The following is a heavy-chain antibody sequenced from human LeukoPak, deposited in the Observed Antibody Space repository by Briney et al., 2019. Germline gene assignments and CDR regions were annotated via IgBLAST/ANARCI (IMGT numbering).Heavy chain of an antibody. D-gene: IGHD1-7*01. CDR2: IWYDGSNK. CDR1: GFTFSSYG. CDR3: ARDFPNYTGGPYYGMDV. Sequence: PGRSLRLSCAASGFTFSSYGMHWVRQAPGKGLEWVAVIWYDGSNKYYADSVKGRFTISRDNSKNTLYLQMNSLRAEDAAVYYCARDFPNYTGGPYYGMDVWGQGTTVTVSS. J-gene: IGHJ6*02. V-gene: IGHV3-33*01.